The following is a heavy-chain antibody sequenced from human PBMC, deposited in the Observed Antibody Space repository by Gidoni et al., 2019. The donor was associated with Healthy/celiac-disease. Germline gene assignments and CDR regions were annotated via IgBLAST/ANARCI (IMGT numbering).Heavy chain of an antibody. J-gene: IGHJ5*02. D-gene: IGHD2-2*01. Sequence: QVQLVQSGAEVKKPGSSVKVSCKASGGTFSSYAISWVRQAPGQGLEWMGRIIPILGIANYAQKFQGRVTITADKSTSTAYMERSSLRSEDTAVYYCARGGSGDCSSTSCYASSNWFDPWGQGTLVTVSS. V-gene: IGHV1-69*04. CDR2: IIPILGIA. CDR1: GGTFSSYA. CDR3: ARGGSGDCSSTSCYASSNWFDP.